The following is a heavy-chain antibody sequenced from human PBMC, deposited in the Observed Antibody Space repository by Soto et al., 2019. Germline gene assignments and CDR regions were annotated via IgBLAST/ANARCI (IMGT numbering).Heavy chain of an antibody. CDR1: GASASSGSYY. D-gene: IGHD6-13*01. Sequence: SETLSLTCKVSGASASSGSYYWSWIRQPPGKGLEWIGYIYYTGTSDYNPSLKSRVTISVDTSKNQFSLKLSSVTAADTAVYYCARDRIAAAGTLDYYYYMDVWGKGTTVTVSS. CDR2: IYYTGTS. CDR3: ARDRIAAAGTLDYYYYMDV. V-gene: IGHV4-61*01. J-gene: IGHJ6*03.